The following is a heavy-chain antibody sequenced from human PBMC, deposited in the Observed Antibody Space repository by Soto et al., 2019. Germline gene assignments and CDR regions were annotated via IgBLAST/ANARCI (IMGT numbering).Heavy chain of an antibody. Sequence: QITLKESGPTLVKPTQTLTLTCTFSGFSLRTRGVAVGWIRQPPGQALEWLVVDYWDDDKRYSPSLRSRLTVTKDSSKNQVVLTVTNMDPVDTATYYCVHRRGSIVDYWGQGTLVTVSS. J-gene: IGHJ4*02. CDR3: VHRRGSIVDY. V-gene: IGHV2-5*02. D-gene: IGHD6-13*01. CDR2: DYWDDDK. CDR1: GFSLRTRGVA.